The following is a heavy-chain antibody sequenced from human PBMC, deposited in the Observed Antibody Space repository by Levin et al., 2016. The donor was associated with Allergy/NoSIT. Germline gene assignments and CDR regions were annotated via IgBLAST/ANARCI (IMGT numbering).Heavy chain of an antibody. V-gene: IGHV4-39*01. J-gene: IGHJ6*02. CDR2: IYYSGST. D-gene: IGHD3-10*01. Sequence: WIRQPPGKGLEWIGSIYYSGSTYYNPSLKSRVTISVDTSKNQFSLKLSSVTAADTAVYYCARGVMQRGWYGEPWTLNYYYYGMDVWGQGTTVTVSS. CDR3: ARGVMQRGWYGEPWTLNYYYYGMDV.